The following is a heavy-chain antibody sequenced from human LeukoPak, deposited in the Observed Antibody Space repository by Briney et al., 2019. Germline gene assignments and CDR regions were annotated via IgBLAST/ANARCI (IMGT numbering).Heavy chain of an antibody. V-gene: IGHV3-7*01. J-gene: IGHJ4*02. Sequence: GGSLRLSCAASGFTFSNYWMSWVRQAPGKGLEWVANIKQDGSEKYYVDSVKGRFTISRDNAKNSLYLQMNSLRAEDTAVYYCAREPGYYFDYWGQGTLVTVSS. D-gene: IGHD6-25*01. CDR1: GFTFSNYW. CDR3: AREPGYYFDY. CDR2: IKQDGSEK.